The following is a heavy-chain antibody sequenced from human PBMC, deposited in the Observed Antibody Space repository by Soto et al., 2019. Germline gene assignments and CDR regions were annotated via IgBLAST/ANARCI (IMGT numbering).Heavy chain of an antibody. J-gene: IGHJ1*01. CDR3: ARMQLSPTGGLAY. CDR2: IDWDDDK. Sequence: GSGPTLVNPTQTLTLTCTFSGFSLSTHGMRVTWIRQPPGKALEWLARIDWDDDKFYSTSLRTRLTVSKDTSKNQVVLTMTHMDPVDTATYYCARMQLSPTGGLAYCGQGSQVTVSS. D-gene: IGHD1-1*01. V-gene: IGHV2-70*04. CDR1: GFSLSTHGMR.